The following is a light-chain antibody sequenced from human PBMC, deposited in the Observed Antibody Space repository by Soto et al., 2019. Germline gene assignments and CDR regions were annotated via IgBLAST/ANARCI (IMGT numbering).Light chain of an antibody. Sequence: DIQMTQSPSTLSASVGDRVTITCRASQSISNWLAWYQQKPGKAPTLLIYDVSRLESGVPSRFSGSGSGTEFTLTINSLQPDDFAPYYCQQYDTYYTFGQGTKVAIK. J-gene: IGKJ2*01. CDR1: QSISNW. CDR3: QQYDTYYT. CDR2: DVS. V-gene: IGKV1-5*01.